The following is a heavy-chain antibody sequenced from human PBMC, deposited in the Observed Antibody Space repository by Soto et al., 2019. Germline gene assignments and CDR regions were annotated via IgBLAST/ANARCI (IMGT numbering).Heavy chain of an antibody. CDR1: GYSFTIYW. CDR3: ARSDYYGSGRLAYYFDY. V-gene: IGHV5-51*01. J-gene: IGHJ4*02. D-gene: IGHD3-10*01. CDR2: IYPGDSDT. Sequence: PGESLKISCNGSGYSFTIYWIGWVRQMPGKGLEWMGIIYPGDSDTRYSPSFQGQVTISADKSISTAYLQWSSLKASDTAMYYCARSDYYGSGRLAYYFDYWGQGTLVTVSS.